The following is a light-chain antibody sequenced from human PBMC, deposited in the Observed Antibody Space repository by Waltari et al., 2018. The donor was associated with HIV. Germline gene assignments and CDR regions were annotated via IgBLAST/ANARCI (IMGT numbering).Light chain of an antibody. Sequence: DIQMTHSPSTLSASVGDSVTITCRASQSISSWLAWYQQKPGKAPKLLIYKATSLESGVPSRFSGSGSGTEFTLTISSLQPDDFATYYCQQYNSYSTFGQGTKLEIK. J-gene: IGKJ2*01. CDR2: KAT. V-gene: IGKV1-5*03. CDR1: QSISSW. CDR3: QQYNSYST.